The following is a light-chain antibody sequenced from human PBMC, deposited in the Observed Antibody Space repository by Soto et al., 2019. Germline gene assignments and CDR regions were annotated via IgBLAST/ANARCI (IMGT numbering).Light chain of an antibody. V-gene: IGKV1-39*01. Sequence: DVQMTQSPASLSASVGDRVTITCRASQSISKNLNWYQHKVGKAPQLLIYSASDSQAGVPSRFSGSGSGTDFTLIVSGLQPEDFATYYCQQSYISPYTLGQGTKVEIK. CDR3: QQSYISPYT. J-gene: IGKJ2*01. CDR2: SAS. CDR1: QSISKN.